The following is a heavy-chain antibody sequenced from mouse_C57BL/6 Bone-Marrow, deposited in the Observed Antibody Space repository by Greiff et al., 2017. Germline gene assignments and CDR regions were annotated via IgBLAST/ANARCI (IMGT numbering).Heavy chain of an antibody. V-gene: IGHV1-69*01. D-gene: IGHD2-3*01. Sequence: QVQLQQPGAELVMPGASVKLSCKASGYTFTSYWMHWVKQRPGQGLEWIGEIDPSDSYTNYNQKFKGKSTLTVDKSSSTAYMQLSSLTSEDSAVYYCARRDGYYTPFAYWGQGTLVTVSA. CDR2: IDPSDSYT. J-gene: IGHJ3*01. CDR3: ARRDGYYTPFAY. CDR1: GYTFTSYW.